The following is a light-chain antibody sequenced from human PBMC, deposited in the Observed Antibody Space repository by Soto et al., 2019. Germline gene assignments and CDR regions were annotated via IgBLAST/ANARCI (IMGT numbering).Light chain of an antibody. V-gene: IGLV2-11*01. Sequence: QSALTQPRSVSGSPGQSVTFSCTGTSSDVGGYNYVSWYQQHPGKAPKLMIYDATRRPSGVPDRFSGSKSGNTASLTISALQAEDEADYFCCSCAGENLYVFGTGTKGTVL. CDR2: DAT. CDR3: CSCAGENLYV. J-gene: IGLJ1*01. CDR1: SSDVGGYNY.